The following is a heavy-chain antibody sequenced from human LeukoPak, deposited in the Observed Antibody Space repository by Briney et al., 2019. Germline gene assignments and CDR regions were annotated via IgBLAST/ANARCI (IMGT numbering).Heavy chain of an antibody. CDR1: GYSFNTYW. CDR3: ARQQAGYNFYFDQ. CDR2: VYPGDSDT. D-gene: IGHD5-24*01. Sequence: GESLKISCKGSGYSFNTYWIAWVRQMTGKGLEVMGIVYPGDSDTRYSPSFQGQVTISVDKSISTAYLQWSSLKASDTAMYFCARQQAGYNFYFDQWGQGTLVTVSS. V-gene: IGHV5-51*01. J-gene: IGHJ4*02.